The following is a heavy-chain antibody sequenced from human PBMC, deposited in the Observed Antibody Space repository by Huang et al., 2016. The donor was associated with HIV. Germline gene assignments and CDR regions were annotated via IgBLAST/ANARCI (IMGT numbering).Heavy chain of an antibody. CDR3: ARARGYYDSSVSYYFDY. Sequence: QVQLVQSGAEVKKPGSSVKVSCKASGGTFSSYAISWVRQAPGQGLAWMGGSIPIVGTENDAQRVQGRVTITADESTSTAYMELRSLRSEDTAVYYCARARGYYDSSVSYYFDYWGQGTLVTVSS. CDR2: SIPIVGTE. D-gene: IGHD3-22*01. V-gene: IGHV1-69*13. J-gene: IGHJ4*02. CDR1: GGTFSSYA.